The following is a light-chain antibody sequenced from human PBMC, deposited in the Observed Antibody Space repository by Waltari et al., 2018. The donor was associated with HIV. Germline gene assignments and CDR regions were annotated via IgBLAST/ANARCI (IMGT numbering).Light chain of an antibody. CDR2: DVT. CDR1: TSDLGGYNY. Sequence: QSALTQPPSASGSPGQSVTISCPGTTSDLGGYNYLSWYQQHPGEAPRLIIYDVTKRPSGVPDRFSGSKSGNTASLTVSGLQAEDEAEYYCNSYAGSSKSYVFGTGTKVTVL. CDR3: NSYAGSSKSYV. J-gene: IGLJ1*01. V-gene: IGLV2-8*01.